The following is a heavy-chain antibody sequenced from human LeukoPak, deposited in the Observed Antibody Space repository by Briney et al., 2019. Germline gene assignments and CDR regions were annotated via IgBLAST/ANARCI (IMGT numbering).Heavy chain of an antibody. CDR1: GYTFTSYD. J-gene: IGHJ4*02. CDR2: MNPNSGNT. Sequence: ASVKVSCKASGYTFTSYDINWVRQATGQGLEWMGWMNPNSGNTGYAQKFQGRVTMTRNTSISTAYMELSSLRSEDTAVYYCARGLYSSGWYREQYYFDYWGQGTLVTVFS. CDR3: ARGLYSSGWYREQYYFDY. V-gene: IGHV1-8*01. D-gene: IGHD6-19*01.